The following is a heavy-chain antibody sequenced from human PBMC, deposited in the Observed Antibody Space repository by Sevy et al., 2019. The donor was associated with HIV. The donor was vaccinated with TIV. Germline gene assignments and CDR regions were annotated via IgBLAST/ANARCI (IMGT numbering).Heavy chain of an antibody. D-gene: IGHD3-10*01. V-gene: IGHV3-21*01. CDR2: ISSSSTYI. CDR3: ARDYGSGEGY. CDR1: SFTFGDYS. Sequence: GGSLRLSCVVSSFTFGDYSMKWVRQAPGKGLEWVSSISSSSTYIYHSDSVRGRFTISRDNAKNSLYLQMDSLRAEDTAVYYCARDYGSGEGYWGQGTLVTVSS. J-gene: IGHJ4*02.